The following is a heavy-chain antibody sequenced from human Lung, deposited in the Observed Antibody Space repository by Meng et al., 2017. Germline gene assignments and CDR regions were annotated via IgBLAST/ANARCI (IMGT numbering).Heavy chain of an antibody. D-gene: IGHD4-11*01. CDR2: INHSGST. V-gene: IGHV4-34*01. CDR3: ARGPTTMAHDFDY. CDR1: GGSFSDYY. J-gene: IGHJ4*02. Sequence: QVQLQPWGAGLLKPSETLSLTCVVSGGSFSDYYWSWIRQPPGKGLEWIGEINHSGSTTYNPSLESRATISVDTSQNNLSLKLSSVTAADSAVYYCARGPTTMAHDFDYWGQGTLVTVSS.